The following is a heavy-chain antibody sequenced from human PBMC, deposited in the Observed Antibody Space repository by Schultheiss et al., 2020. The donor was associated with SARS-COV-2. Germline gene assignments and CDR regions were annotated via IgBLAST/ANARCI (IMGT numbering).Heavy chain of an antibody. D-gene: IGHD2-15*01. CDR2: IYYSGST. CDR3: SRDLMVVAATLGGAFDI. Sequence: SETLSLTCTVSGGSISSGSYYWSWIRQPPGKGLEWIGYIYYSGSTNYNPSLKSRVTISVDTSKNQFSLKLSSVTAADTAVYYCSRDLMVVAATLGGAFDIWGQGTMVTVSS. J-gene: IGHJ3*02. CDR1: GGSISSGSYY. V-gene: IGHV4-61*01.